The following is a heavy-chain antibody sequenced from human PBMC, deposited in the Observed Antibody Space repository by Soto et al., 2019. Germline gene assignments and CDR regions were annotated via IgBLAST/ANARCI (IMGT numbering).Heavy chain of an antibody. V-gene: IGHV3-13*01. CDR2: IGTTGDT. CDR1: GFTFSTYD. J-gene: IGHJ4*02. Sequence: EVQLVESGGGLVQPGGSLRLSCAASGFTFSTYDMHWVRQATGKGLEWVSTIGTTGDTYYPVSVKGRFTISRENAKNSWYLQMNSLRAGDTALYYCARGLYSFDYWGQGTLVTVSS. CDR3: ARGLYSFDY.